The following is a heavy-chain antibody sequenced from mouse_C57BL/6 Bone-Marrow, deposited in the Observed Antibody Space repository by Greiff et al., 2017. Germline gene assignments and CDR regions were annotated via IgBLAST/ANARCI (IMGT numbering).Heavy chain of an antibody. CDR3: TGDGYYDFDY. J-gene: IGHJ2*01. CDR1: GFTFSNYW. D-gene: IGHD2-3*01. CDR2: IRLKSDNYAT. V-gene: IGHV6-3*01. Sequence: DVHLVESGGGLVQPGGSMKLSCVASGFTFSNYWMNWVRQSPEKGLEWVAQIRLKSDNYATHYAESVKGRFTISRDDSKSSVYLQMNNLRAEDTGIYYCTGDGYYDFDYWGQGTTLTVSS.